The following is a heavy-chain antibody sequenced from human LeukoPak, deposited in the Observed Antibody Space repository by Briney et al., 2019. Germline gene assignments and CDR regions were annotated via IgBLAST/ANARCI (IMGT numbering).Heavy chain of an antibody. Sequence: SETLSLTCTVSGGSIGSYYWSWIRQPPGKGLEWIGYIYYSGSTNYNPSLKSRVTISVDTSKNQFSLKLSSVTAADTAVYYCARDLHSSGYLYYFDYWGQGTLVTVSS. V-gene: IGHV4-59*01. CDR2: IYYSGST. D-gene: IGHD3-22*01. CDR3: ARDLHSSGYLYYFDY. CDR1: GGSIGSYY. J-gene: IGHJ4*02.